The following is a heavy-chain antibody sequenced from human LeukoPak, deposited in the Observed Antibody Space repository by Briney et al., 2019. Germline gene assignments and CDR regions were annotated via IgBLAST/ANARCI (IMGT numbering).Heavy chain of an antibody. V-gene: IGHV1-18*01. CDR1: GYTFISYG. D-gene: IGHD2-21*02. CDR3: ARGLGVVTAQSEQPKPRYFDL. J-gene: IGHJ2*01. Sequence: ASVKVSCKASGYTFISYGISWVRQAPGQGLEWMGWISGYNGNTNYAQNLQGRVTMTTDTSTSSAYMELRSLRSDDTAVYYCARGLGVVTAQSEQPKPRYFDLWGRGTQVTVSS. CDR2: ISGYNGNT.